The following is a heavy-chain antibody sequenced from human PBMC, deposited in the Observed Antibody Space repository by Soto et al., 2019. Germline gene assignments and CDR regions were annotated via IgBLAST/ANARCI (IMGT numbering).Heavy chain of an antibody. Sequence: SETLSLTCTVSGGSISSSSYYWGWIRQPPGKGLEWIGSIYYSGSTYYNPSLKSRVTISVDTSKNQFSLKLSSVTAADTAVYYCARRGYCSGGSCYPTRAQFDPWGQGTLVTVYS. D-gene: IGHD2-15*01. CDR2: IYYSGST. CDR3: ARRGYCSGGSCYPTRAQFDP. CDR1: GGSISSSSYY. J-gene: IGHJ5*02. V-gene: IGHV4-39*01.